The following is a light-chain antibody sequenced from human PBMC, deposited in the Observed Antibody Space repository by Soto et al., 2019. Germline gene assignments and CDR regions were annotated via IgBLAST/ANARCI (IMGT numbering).Light chain of an antibody. CDR1: QSVSSSY. V-gene: IGKV3-20*01. Sequence: EIVLTQSPGTLSLSPGERATLSCRASQSVSSSYLAWYQQKPGQTPRLLIYGSSSRATGIPDRFSGSGSGTDFTLTINRLEPEDSAMYYCQQYGSSSWTFGQGTKVEIK. CDR2: GSS. CDR3: QQYGSSSWT. J-gene: IGKJ1*01.